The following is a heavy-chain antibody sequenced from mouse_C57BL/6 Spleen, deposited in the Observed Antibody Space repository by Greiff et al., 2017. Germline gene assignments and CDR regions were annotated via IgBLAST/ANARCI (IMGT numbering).Heavy chain of an antibody. CDR2: IDPSDSYT. CDR3: ARDRAPLLPFDY. J-gene: IGHJ2*01. Sequence: QVQLQQPGAELVMPGASVKLSCKASGYTFTSYWMHWVKQRPGQGLEWIGEIDPSDSYTNYNQKFKGKSTLTVDKSSSTAYMQLSSLTSEDSAVYYCARDRAPLLPFDYWGQGTTLTVSS. D-gene: IGHD1-2*01. CDR1: GYTFTSYW. V-gene: IGHV1-69*01.